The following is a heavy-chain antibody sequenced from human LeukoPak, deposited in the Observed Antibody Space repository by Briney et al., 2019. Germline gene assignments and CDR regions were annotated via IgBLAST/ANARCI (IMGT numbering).Heavy chain of an antibody. CDR2: IYYSGST. J-gene: IGHJ4*02. Sequence: SETLSLTCTVSGGSISNYFWSWIRQLPGKGLEWIGYIYYSGSTNYNPSLKSRVTISVDASKNQFSLKLNSVTAADTAVYYCARRGYSSGWYYFDYWGQGTLVTVSS. V-gene: IGHV4-59*08. D-gene: IGHD6-19*01. CDR3: ARRGYSSGWYYFDY. CDR1: GGSISNYF.